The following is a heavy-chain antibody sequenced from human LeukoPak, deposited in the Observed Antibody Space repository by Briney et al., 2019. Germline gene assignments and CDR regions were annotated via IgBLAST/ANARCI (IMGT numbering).Heavy chain of an antibody. V-gene: IGHV4-61*02. D-gene: IGHD1-26*01. CDR2: IYTSGST. Sequence: SETLSLTCTVSGGSISSGSYYWSWIRQPAGKGLEWIGRIYTSGSTNYNPSLKSRVTISVDTSKNQFSLKLSSVTAADTAVYYCTSGSYYVADAFDIWGQGTMVTVSS. CDR3: TSGSYYVADAFDI. CDR1: GGSISSGSYY. J-gene: IGHJ3*02.